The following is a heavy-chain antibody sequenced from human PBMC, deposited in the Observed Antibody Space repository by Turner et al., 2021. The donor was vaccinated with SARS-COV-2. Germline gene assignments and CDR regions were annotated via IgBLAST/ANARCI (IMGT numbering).Heavy chain of an antibody. CDR1: GFTFSSYS. D-gene: IGHD5-12*01. Sequence: EVQLVESGGGLVQPGGSLRLACAASGFTFSSYSMNWVRQAPGKGLEWDSSISSTSYYIYYADSVKGRFTISRDNAKNSLYLQMNSLRAEDTAVYYCARDPGYSGYDYWQNTEFFDYWGQGTLVTVSS. J-gene: IGHJ4*02. V-gene: IGHV3-21*01. CDR3: ARDPGYSGYDYWQNTEFFDY. CDR2: ISSTSYYI.